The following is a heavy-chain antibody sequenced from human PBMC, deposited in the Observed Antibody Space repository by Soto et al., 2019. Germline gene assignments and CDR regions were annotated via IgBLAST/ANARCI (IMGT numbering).Heavy chain of an antibody. CDR1: GYTFPSYG. V-gene: IGHV1-18*01. D-gene: IGHD2-15*01. CDR3: ARALRPGYCSGGSCYSSY. CDR2: ISAYNGNT. Sequence: KVSCKASGYTFPSYGISWVRQAPGQGLEWMGWISAYNGNTNYAQKLQGRVTMTTDTSTSTAYMELRSLRSDDTAVYYCARALRPGYCSGGSCYSSYWGQGTLVTVSS. J-gene: IGHJ4*02.